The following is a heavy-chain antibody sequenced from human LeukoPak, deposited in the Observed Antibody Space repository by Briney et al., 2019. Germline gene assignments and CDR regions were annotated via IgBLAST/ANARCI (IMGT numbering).Heavy chain of an antibody. J-gene: IGHJ5*02. CDR3: ARALAVAFWFDP. CDR2: ISGSGGST. D-gene: IGHD6-19*01. Sequence: SGGSLRLSCAASGFTFSSYAMSWVRQAPGKGLEWVSAISGSGGSTYYADSVKGRFTISRDNSKNTLYLQMNSLRAEDTAVYYCARALAVAFWFDPWGQGTLVTVSS. V-gene: IGHV3-23*01. CDR1: GFTFSSYA.